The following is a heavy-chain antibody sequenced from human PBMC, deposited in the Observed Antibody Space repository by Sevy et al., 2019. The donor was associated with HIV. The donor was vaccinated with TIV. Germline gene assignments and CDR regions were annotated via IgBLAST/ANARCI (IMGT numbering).Heavy chain of an antibody. CDR1: GGTFSSYA. D-gene: IGHD6-19*01. J-gene: IGHJ4*02. CDR3: ARGKRAVAGTGRFDY. Sequence: ASVKVSCKASGGTFSSYAISWVRQAPGQGLEWMGGIIPIFGTANYAQKFQGRVTITADESTSTAYMELSSLRSEDTAVYYCARGKRAVAGTGRFDYWGQGTLVTVSS. V-gene: IGHV1-69*13. CDR2: IIPIFGTA.